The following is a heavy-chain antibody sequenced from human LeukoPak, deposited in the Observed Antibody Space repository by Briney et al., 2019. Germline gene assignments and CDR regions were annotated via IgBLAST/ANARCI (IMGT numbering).Heavy chain of an antibody. CDR3: ARVPRTTRLDY. CDR2: TNHSGST. V-gene: IGHV4-34*01. Sequence: SETLSLTCAVYGGSFSGYYWSWIRQPPGKGLEWIGETNHSGSTNYNPSLKSRVTISVDTSKNQFSLKLSSVTAADTAVYYCARVPRTTRLDYWGRGTLVTVSS. D-gene: IGHD2-2*01. J-gene: IGHJ4*02. CDR1: GGSFSGYY.